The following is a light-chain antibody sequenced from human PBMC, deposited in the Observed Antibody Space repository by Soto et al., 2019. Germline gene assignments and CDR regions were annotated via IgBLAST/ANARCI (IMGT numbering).Light chain of an antibody. CDR2: DAS. CDR1: QSVSRY. CDR3: QQRSTWPLLT. V-gene: IGKV3-11*01. Sequence: EIVLTQSPATLSLSPGERATLSCWASQSVSRYLAWYQQKPGQAPRLLIYDASSRATGIPARFSGSGSGTDLTLTISSLAPEDFEVYYCQQRSTWPLLTFGGGTQVEIK. J-gene: IGKJ4*01.